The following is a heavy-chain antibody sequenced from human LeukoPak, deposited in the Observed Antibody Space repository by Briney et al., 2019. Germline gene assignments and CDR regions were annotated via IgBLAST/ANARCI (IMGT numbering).Heavy chain of an antibody. V-gene: IGHV3-48*03. D-gene: IGHD5-18*01. Sequence: GGSLRLSCAASGFTFSSYEMNWVCQAPGKGLEWVSYISSSGSTIYYADSVKGRFTISRDNAKNSLYLQMNSLRAEDTAVYYCARDPRSDTAMVTNYWGQGTLVTVSS. CDR2: ISSSGSTI. CDR1: GFTFSSYE. CDR3: ARDPRSDTAMVTNY. J-gene: IGHJ4*02.